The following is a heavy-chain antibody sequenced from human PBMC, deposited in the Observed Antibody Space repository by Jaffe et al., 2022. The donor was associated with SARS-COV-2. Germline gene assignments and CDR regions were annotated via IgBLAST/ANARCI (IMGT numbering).Heavy chain of an antibody. D-gene: IGHD5-18*01. CDR1: GFTFSDYY. CDR3: ARSGDTANPYWYFDL. Sequence: QVQLVESGGGLVKPGGSLRLSCAASGFTFSDYYMSWIRQAPGKGLEWVSYISSSSSYTNYADSVKGRFTISRDNAKNSLYLQMNSLRAEDTAVYYCARSGDTANPYWYFDLWGRGTLVTVSS. J-gene: IGHJ2*01. V-gene: IGHV3-11*06. CDR2: ISSSSSYT.